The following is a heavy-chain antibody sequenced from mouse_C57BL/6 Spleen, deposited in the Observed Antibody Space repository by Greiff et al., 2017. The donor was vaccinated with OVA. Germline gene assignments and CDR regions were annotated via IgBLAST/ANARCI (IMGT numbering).Heavy chain of an antibody. CDR1: GFTFTDYY. D-gene: IGHD2-5*01. CDR3: ARAYYSNFGAMDY. CDR2: IRNKANGYTT. J-gene: IGHJ4*01. Sequence: EVHLVESGGGLVQPGGSLSLSCAASGFTFTDYYMSWVRQPPGKALEWLGFIRNKANGYTTEYSASVKGRFTISRDNSQSILYLQMNALRAEDSATYYCARAYYSNFGAMDYWGQGTSVTVSS. V-gene: IGHV7-3*01.